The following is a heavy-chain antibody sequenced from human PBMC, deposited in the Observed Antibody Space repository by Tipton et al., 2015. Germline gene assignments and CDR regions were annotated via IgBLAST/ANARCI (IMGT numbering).Heavy chain of an antibody. J-gene: IGHJ3*02. Sequence: RSLRLSCEGSGFTFSSYGMHWVRQAPGKAPAWVAVISYDGTKKYYADFVKGRFTISRDNSKDTVFLQMTSLTADDTAVYYCVRPSYNWNERNGFEIWGQGTQVAVSS. D-gene: IGHD1-20*01. V-gene: IGHV3-30*03. CDR1: GFTFSSYG. CDR3: VRPSYNWNERNGFEI. CDR2: ISYDGTKK.